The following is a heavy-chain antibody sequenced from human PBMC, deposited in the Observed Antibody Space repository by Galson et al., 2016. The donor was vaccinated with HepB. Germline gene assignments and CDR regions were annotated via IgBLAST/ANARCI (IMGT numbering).Heavy chain of an antibody. CDR2: IYSSGDT. CDR3: ASPVPLGD. Sequence: CAASGFIVSTNYMTWVRQAPGKGLEWVSIIYSSGDTYYADSVQGRFTISRDNSKNTLYLQMNSLRVEDTAVYYCASPVPLGDWGQGTLVTVSS. J-gene: IGHJ4*02. D-gene: IGHD6-6*01. CDR1: GFIVSTNY. V-gene: IGHV3-53*01.